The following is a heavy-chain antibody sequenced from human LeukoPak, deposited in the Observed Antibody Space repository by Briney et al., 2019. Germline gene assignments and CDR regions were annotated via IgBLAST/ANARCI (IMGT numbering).Heavy chain of an antibody. CDR1: GGSVSHSNW. CDR2: VHPSEGT. CDR3: ARTRGYSYGFLWFDP. D-gene: IGHD5-18*01. V-gene: IGHV4-4*02. J-gene: IGHJ5*02. Sequence: SGTLSLTCAVSGGSVSHSNWWTWVRQSPGKGLEWIGEVHPSEGTNYNPSLKSRVTISLDKSKNQFSLELNSVTAADTAVYYCARTRGYSYGFLWFDPWGQGTLVTVSS.